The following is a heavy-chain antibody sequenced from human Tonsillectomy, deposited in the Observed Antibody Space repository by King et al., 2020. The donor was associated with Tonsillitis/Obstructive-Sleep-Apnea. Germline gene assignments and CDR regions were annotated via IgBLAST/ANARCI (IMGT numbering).Heavy chain of an antibody. CDR3: AKDSGGIGYYYMDV. J-gene: IGHJ6*03. Sequence: VQLVESGGVVVQAGGSLRLSCAASGFTFDDYTMHWVRQAPGKGLEWVSLISWDGGSTYYADFVKGRFPISRDNSKNSLYLQMNSLITEETALYYWAKDSGGIGYYYMDVWGKGTTVTVSS. D-gene: IGHD3-10*01. CDR2: ISWDGGST. V-gene: IGHV3-43*01. CDR1: GFTFDDYT.